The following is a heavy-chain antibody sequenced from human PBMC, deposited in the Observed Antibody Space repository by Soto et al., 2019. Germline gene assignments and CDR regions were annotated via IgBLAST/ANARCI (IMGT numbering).Heavy chain of an antibody. D-gene: IGHD3-10*01. J-gene: IGHJ4*02. CDR2: ISGSGGST. Sequence: EVQLLESGGGLVQPGGSLRLSCAASGFTFSSYAMSWVRQAPGKGLEWVSAISGSGGSTYYADSVKGRFTISRDNSKNSLYLQMNSLRAEDTAVSSRANPTELLFAYWGQGTLVTVSS. V-gene: IGHV3-23*01. CDR1: GFTFSSYA. CDR3: ANPTELLFAY.